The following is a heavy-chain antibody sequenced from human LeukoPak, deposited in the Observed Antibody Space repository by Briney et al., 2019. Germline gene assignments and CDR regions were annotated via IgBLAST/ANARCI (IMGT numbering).Heavy chain of an antibody. V-gene: IGHV3-33*01. CDR2: IWFDGSIK. CDR3: ARAVGPFDI. J-gene: IGHJ3*02. Sequence: GGSLRLSCAASGFTFSTYGMHWVRQAPGKGLVWVAVIWFDGSIKYYADSVKGRFTISRDNSKNTLYLQMNSLRAEDTAVYYCARAVGPFDIWGQGTIVIVSS. CDR1: GFTFSTYG.